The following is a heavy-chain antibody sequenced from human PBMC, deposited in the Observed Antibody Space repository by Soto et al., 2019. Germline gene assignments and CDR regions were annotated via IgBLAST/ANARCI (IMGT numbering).Heavy chain of an antibody. V-gene: IGHV1-2*02. Sequence: ASLKVSCKASGYTFTGYYMHWVRQAPGQGLEWMGWINPNNGVTNYAQKFQGRVTMARDTSISTAYMELSRLRSADTAVYFCAKDSYYDILTGYSRNAFDIWGQGTMVTVS. CDR1: GYTFTGYY. CDR3: AKDSYYDILTGYSRNAFDI. J-gene: IGHJ3*02. CDR2: INPNNGVT. D-gene: IGHD3-9*01.